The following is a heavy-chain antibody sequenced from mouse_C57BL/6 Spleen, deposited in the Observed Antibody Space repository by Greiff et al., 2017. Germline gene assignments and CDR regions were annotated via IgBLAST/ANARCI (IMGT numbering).Heavy chain of an antibody. D-gene: IGHD1-1*01. CDR1: GYTFTDYY. CDR3: AREGNYYGSYYFDY. CDR2: IYPGSGNT. J-gene: IGHJ2*01. Sequence: QVQLQQSGAELVRPGASVKLSCKASGYTFTDYYINWVKQRPGQGLEWIARIYPGSGNTYYNEKFKGKATLTAEKSSSTAYMQLSSLTSEDSAVYFCAREGNYYGSYYFDYGGQGTTLTVSS. V-gene: IGHV1-76*01.